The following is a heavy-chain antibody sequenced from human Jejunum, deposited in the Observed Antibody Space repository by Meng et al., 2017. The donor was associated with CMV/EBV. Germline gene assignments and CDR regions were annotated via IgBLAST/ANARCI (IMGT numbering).Heavy chain of an antibody. D-gene: IGHD3-22*01. CDR2: INFNSGGT. CDR3: AKPKFYYDSFFFDY. Sequence: GHMFTGYYIHWVRQAPGQGLEWMGWINFNSGGTIYAQKFQGRVTMTTDTSTTTVYMELTRLRSDDTAVYYCAKPKFYYDSFFFDYWGQGTLVTVSS. V-gene: IGHV1-2*02. CDR1: GHMFTGYY. J-gene: IGHJ4*02.